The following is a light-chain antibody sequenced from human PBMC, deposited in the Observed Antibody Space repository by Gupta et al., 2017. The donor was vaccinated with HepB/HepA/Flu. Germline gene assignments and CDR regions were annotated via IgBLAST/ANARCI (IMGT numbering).Light chain of an antibody. J-gene: IGLJ2*01. CDR1: KLGNKY. Sequence: SYELTQPPSVSVSPVQTASITCSGDKLGNKYACWYQQKPGQSPVLVIYQDNKRPSGIPERFSGSNSGNTATLTISGTQAMDEADYYCQAWDSSPPVVFGGGTKLTVL. CDR2: QDN. CDR3: QAWDSSPPVV. V-gene: IGLV3-1*01.